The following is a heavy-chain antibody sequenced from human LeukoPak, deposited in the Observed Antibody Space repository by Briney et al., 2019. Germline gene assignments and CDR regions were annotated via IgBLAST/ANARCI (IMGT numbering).Heavy chain of an antibody. D-gene: IGHD1-26*01. CDR2: VSSGGDT. Sequence: GGSLRLSCAASGFTVSSNYMNWVRQAPGKGLEWVSVVSSGGDTYYADSVRGRFVISRDHSKNTLYLQMNGLRAEDTTVYYCTRGVWDWGQGTLVTVSS. CDR1: GFTVSSNY. CDR3: TRGVWD. J-gene: IGHJ4*02. V-gene: IGHV3-53*01.